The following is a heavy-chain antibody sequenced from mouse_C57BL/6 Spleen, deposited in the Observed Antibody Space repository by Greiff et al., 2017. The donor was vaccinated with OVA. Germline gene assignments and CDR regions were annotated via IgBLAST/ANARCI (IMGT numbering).Heavy chain of an antibody. J-gene: IGHJ1*03. D-gene: IGHD4-1*01. CDR2: IDPSDSYT. V-gene: IGHV1-69*01. CDR3: VMLLGRYWYFDV. Sequence: QVQLQQPGAELVMPGASVKLSCKASGYTFTSYWMHWVKQRPGQGLEWIGEIDPSDSYTNYNQKFKGKSTLTVDKHSSTSYMQLSILTSEASAVYSGVMLLGRYWYFDVWGTGTTVTVSS. CDR1: GYTFTSYW.